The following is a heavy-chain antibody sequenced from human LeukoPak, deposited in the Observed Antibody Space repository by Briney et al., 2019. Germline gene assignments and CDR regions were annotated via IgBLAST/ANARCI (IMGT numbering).Heavy chain of an antibody. Sequence: PGGSLRLSCAASGFTVSSNYMSWVRQAPGKGLEWVSVIYSGGSTYYADSVKGRFTISRDNSKNTLYLQMNSLRAEDTAVYYCAKDWAAAAAAFRYFDYWGQGTLVTVSS. D-gene: IGHD6-13*01. V-gene: IGHV3-53*05. CDR2: IYSGGST. J-gene: IGHJ4*02. CDR3: AKDWAAAAAAFRYFDY. CDR1: GFTVSSNY.